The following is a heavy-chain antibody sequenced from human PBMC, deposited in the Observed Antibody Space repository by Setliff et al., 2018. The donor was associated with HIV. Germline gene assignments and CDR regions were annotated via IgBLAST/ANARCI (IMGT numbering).Heavy chain of an antibody. V-gene: IGHV4-38-2*02. J-gene: IGHJ3*01. CDR3: ARFSSTGWRRAFDV. CDR2: IYHVGTT. CDR1: GYSMSGGYN. D-gene: IGHD6-19*01. Sequence: SETLSLTCTVSGYSMSGGYNWGWIRQSPEKGLEWIGNIYHVGTTYYNPSLKSRLTISVDTSNKQYSLRLTSLTAADTAVYFCARFSSTGWRRAFDVWGQGTKVTVSS.